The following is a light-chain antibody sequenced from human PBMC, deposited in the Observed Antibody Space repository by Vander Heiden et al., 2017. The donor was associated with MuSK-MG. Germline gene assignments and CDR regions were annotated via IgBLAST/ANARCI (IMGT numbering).Light chain of an antibody. CDR1: SSDVGVN. J-gene: IGLJ1*01. CDR3: SSFTSSTYV. V-gene: IGLV2-14*01. CDR2: EVS. Sequence: QSALTQPASLSGSPGQSLTFSCTGTSSDVGVNVSWYQQYPCKAPKLMVYEVSNRPSGVSNRFSGSKSGNTVSLTISGIQAEDEADYYCSSFTSSTYVFGTGTKVIVL.